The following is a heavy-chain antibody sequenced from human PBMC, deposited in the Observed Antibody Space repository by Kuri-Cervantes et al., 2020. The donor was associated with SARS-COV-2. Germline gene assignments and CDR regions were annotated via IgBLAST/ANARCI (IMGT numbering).Heavy chain of an antibody. CDR1: GFTFSGYS. CDR2: ISTDGTIT. D-gene: IGHD6-13*01. V-gene: IGHV3-30*18. J-gene: IGHJ4*02. Sequence: GESLKISCAASGFTFSGYSMNWIRQAPGKGLEWLAVISTDGTITHYADSVKGRFTISRDNSKSTLYLEMNSLRDEDTGVYYCAKETGAAGSSWMSYFDNWGLGTQVTVSS. CDR3: AKETGAAGSSWMSYFDN.